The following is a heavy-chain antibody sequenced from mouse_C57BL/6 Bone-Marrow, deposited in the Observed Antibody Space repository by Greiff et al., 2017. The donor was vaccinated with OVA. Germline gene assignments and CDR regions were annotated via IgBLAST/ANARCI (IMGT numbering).Heavy chain of an antibody. Sequence: EVQLVASGGGLVQPGGSMKLSCAASGFTFSDAWMDWVRQSPEKGLEWVAEIRNKANNHATYYAESVKGRFTISRDDSKSSVYLQMNSLRAEDTGIYYCTRRGGNAMDYWGQGTSVTVSS. V-gene: IGHV6-6*01. J-gene: IGHJ4*01. CDR1: GFTFSDAW. CDR3: TRRGGNAMDY. CDR2: IRNKANNHAT.